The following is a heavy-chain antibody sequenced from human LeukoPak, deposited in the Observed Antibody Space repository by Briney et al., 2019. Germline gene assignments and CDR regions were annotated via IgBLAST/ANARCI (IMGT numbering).Heavy chain of an antibody. CDR3: ATTAAFWSGYTHFDY. CDR2: FDPEDGET. Sequence: ASVKVSCKVSGYTLTELSMHWVRQVPGKGLEWMGGFDPEDGETIYAQKFQGRVTMTEDTSTDTAYMELSSLRSEDTAVYYCATTAAFWSGYTHFDYWGQGTLVTVSS. V-gene: IGHV1-24*01. CDR1: GYTLTELS. D-gene: IGHD3-3*01. J-gene: IGHJ4*02.